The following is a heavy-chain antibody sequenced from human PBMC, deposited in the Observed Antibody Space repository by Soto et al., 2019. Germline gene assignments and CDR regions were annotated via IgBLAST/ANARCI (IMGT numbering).Heavy chain of an antibody. D-gene: IGHD3-10*01. Sequence: GGSLRLSCAASGFTFSDYYMSWIRQAPGKGLEWVSYISSSGSTIYYADSVKGRFTISRDNAKNSLYLQMNSLRAEDTAVYYCAREGTMVRGVIITPGAFDIWGQWTMATVSS. J-gene: IGHJ3*02. V-gene: IGHV3-11*01. CDR1: GFTFSDYY. CDR3: AREGTMVRGVIITPGAFDI. CDR2: ISSSGSTI.